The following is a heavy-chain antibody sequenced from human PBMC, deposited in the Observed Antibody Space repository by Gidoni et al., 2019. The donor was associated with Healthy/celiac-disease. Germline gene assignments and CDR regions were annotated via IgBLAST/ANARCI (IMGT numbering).Heavy chain of an antibody. CDR1: GFPFSGYE. V-gene: IGHV3-48*03. CDR3: ARVPIRLVAFDI. J-gene: IGHJ3*02. D-gene: IGHD2-21*01. CDR2: ISSSGSTI. Sequence: EVQLLESGGGLVPPGGSLRLSCAASGFPFSGYEMNWVRQAPGKGLEWFSYISSSGSTIYYADSVKGRFTISRDNAKNSLYLQMNSLRAEDTAVYYCARVPIRLVAFDIWGQGTMVTVSS.